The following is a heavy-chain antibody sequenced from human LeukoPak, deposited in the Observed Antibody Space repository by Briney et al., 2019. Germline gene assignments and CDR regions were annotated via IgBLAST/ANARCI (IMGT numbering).Heavy chain of an antibody. CDR1: GGSFRSYT. CDR2: INPSGGST. V-gene: IGHV1-46*01. D-gene: IGHD1-26*01. CDR3: ARTLSGSNDY. J-gene: IGHJ4*02. Sequence: GASVKVSCKASGGSFRSYTISWVRQAPGQGLEWMGIINPSGGSTSYAQKFQGRVTMARDTSTSTVYMELSSLRSEDTAVYYCARTLSGSNDYWGQGTLVTVSS.